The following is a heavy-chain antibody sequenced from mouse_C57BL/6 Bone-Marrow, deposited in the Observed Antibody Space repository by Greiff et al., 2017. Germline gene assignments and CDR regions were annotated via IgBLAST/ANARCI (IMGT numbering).Heavy chain of an antibody. V-gene: IGHV1-82*01. Sequence: QVQLQQSGPELVKPGASVKISCKASGYAFSSSWMNWVKQRPGKGLEWIGRIYPGDGDTNYNGKFKGKATLTADKSSSTAYMQLSRLTSEDSAVYFCARSWIYYSNYVPWFAYWGQGTLVTVSA. D-gene: IGHD2-5*01. CDR3: ARSWIYYSNYVPWFAY. CDR2: IYPGDGDT. CDR1: GYAFSSSW. J-gene: IGHJ3*01.